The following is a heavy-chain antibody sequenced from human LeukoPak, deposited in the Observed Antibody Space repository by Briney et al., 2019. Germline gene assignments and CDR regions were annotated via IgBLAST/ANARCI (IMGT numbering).Heavy chain of an antibody. Sequence: PSETLSLTCTVSGGYISSYYWSWIRQPPGKGLEWIGYIYYSGSTNYNPSLKSRVIISVDTSKNQFSLKLSSVTAADTAVYYCARYYDFWSGKSYMDVWGKGTTVTVSS. J-gene: IGHJ6*03. CDR1: GGYISSYY. V-gene: IGHV4-59*01. CDR3: ARYYDFWSGKSYMDV. D-gene: IGHD3-3*01. CDR2: IYYSGST.